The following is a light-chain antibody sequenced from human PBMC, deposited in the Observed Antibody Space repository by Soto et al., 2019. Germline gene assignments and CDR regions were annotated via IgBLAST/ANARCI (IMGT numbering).Light chain of an antibody. CDR2: GNN. V-gene: IGLV1-40*01. Sequence: QSVLTQPPSVSGAPGQRVTISCTGSSFNIGAGYDVHWYQQLPGTAPKLLIYGNNNRPSGVPDRFSGSKSGTSASLAITGLQAEDEADYYCQSYASSLSGSVFGGGTKLTVL. CDR3: QSYASSLSGSV. CDR1: SFNIGAGYD. J-gene: IGLJ3*02.